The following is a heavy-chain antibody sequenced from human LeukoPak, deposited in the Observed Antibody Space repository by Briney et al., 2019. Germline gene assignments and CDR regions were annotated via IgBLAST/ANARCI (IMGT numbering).Heavy chain of an antibody. CDR1: GFTFNSYA. Sequence: PGGSLRLSCAASGFTFNSYAMSWVRQAPGRGLEWVSGISGSGGDTYYAGSVKGRFTISRDNSKNALYLQMNSLRADDTAVYYCAKGHLSILFPFDSWGQGTLVTASS. V-gene: IGHV3-23*01. CDR3: AKGHLSILFPFDS. CDR2: ISGSGGDT. J-gene: IGHJ4*02. D-gene: IGHD2-21*01.